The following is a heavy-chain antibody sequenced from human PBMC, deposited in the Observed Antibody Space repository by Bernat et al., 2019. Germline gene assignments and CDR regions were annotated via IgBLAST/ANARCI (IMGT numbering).Heavy chain of an antibody. CDR3: ARGGNIYYFDY. D-gene: IGHD3-10*01. CDR1: GFTFSSYE. V-gene: IGHV3-48*03. J-gene: IGHJ4*02. CDR2: ISSSGSTI. Sequence: EVQLVESGGGLVQPGGSLRLSCAASGFTFSSYEMNWVRQAPGKGLEWVSYISSSGSTIYYAASVKGRFTISRDNAKNSLYLQMNSLRAEDTAVYYCARGGNIYYFDYWGQGTLVTVSS.